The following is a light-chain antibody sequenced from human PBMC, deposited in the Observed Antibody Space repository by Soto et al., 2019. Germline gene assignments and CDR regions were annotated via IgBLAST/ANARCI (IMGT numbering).Light chain of an antibody. J-gene: IGKJ2*01. Sequence: ETGLTQSPGTLSLSPGETGTLSCRASQSVTSSYLAWYQQKPDQAPRLLIYGASNRATGIPDRFSGSGSGTDVTLTISRLEPEDFAVYYCQQYGSSLFTFGQGTKLEIK. CDR1: QSVTSSY. V-gene: IGKV3-20*01. CDR2: GAS. CDR3: QQYGSSLFT.